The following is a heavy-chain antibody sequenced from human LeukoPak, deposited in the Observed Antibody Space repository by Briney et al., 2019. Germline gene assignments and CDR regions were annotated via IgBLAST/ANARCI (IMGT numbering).Heavy chain of an antibody. J-gene: IGHJ3*02. CDR2: IKSKTKYGTT. CDR3: TTGVRFLEDFLSWCAFDI. V-gene: IGHV3-15*01. D-gene: IGHD3-3*01. Sequence: GGSLRLSCAASGFTFSNAWMSWVRQAPGKGLEWVGRIKSKTKYGTTEYAAPMKGRFTISRDDSKNTLYLQMNSLKSEDRAVYYCTTGVRFLEDFLSWCAFDIWGQGTMVTVSS. CDR1: GFTFSNAW.